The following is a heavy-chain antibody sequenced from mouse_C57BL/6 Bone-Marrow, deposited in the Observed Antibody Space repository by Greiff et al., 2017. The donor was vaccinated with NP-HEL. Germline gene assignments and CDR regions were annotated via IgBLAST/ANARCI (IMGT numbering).Heavy chain of an antibody. CDR3: ARYGLRWFAY. J-gene: IGHJ3*01. CDR2: INPNNGGT. V-gene: IGHV1-26*01. Sequence: EVKLQQSGPELVKPGASVKISCKASGYTFTDYYMNWVKQSHGKSLEWIGDINPNNGGTSYNQKFKGKATLTVDKSSSTAYMELRSLTSEDSAVYYCARYGLRWFAYWGQGTLVTVSA. CDR1: GYTFTDYY. D-gene: IGHD3-2*02.